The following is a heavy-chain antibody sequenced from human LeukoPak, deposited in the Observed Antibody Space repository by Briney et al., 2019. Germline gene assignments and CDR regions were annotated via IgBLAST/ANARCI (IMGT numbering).Heavy chain of an antibody. J-gene: IGHJ4*02. V-gene: IGHV4-59*08. CDR1: GSMYNYY. D-gene: IGHD1-26*01. CDR2: IHYNGIT. CDR3: ARHISSGGTYAHFDY. Sequence: SETLSLTCTVSGSMYNYYWSWIRQPPGKGLEWIGYIHYNGITNYNPSLTSRVTMSLDTSKNQVSLKLNSVTAADTAVYYCARHISSGGTYAHFDYWGQGTLVTVSS.